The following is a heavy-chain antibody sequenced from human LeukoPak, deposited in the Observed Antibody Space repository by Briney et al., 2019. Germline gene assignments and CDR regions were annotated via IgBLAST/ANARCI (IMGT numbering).Heavy chain of an antibody. CDR2: ISASGYST. CDR1: GVTFSSYC. Sequence: PGGSLRLSCVVSGVTFSSYCMNWVRQAPGKGLEWVSAISASGYSTYYADSVKGRFTISRDNSEKSLYLQMSSLRVEDTAVYYCAKGKINHNGAFDAWGQGTRVTVSS. V-gene: IGHV3-23*01. J-gene: IGHJ3*01. CDR3: AKGKINHNGAFDA. D-gene: IGHD2-8*01.